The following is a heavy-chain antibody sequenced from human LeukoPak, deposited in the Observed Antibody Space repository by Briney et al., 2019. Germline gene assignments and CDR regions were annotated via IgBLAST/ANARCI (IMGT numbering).Heavy chain of an antibody. CDR2: IYYSGST. CDR3: ARDYGDYVGAFDI. D-gene: IGHD4-17*01. CDR1: GDSISSYY. Sequence: SETLSLTCTVSGDSISSYYWSWIRQPPGKGLEWIGFIYYSGSTNYNPSLKSRVTMSVDTSKNQFSLKLSSVTAADTAMYYCARDYGDYVGAFDIWGQGTMVTVSS. J-gene: IGHJ3*02. V-gene: IGHV4-59*12.